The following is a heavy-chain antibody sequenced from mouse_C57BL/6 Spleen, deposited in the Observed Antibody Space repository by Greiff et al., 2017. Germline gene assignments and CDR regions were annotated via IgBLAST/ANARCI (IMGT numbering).Heavy chain of an antibody. CDR1: GYTFTDYE. CDR2: IDPETGGP. V-gene: IGHV1-15*01. D-gene: IGHD1-1*01. Sequence: QVQLQQSGAELVRPGASVTLSCKASGYTFTDYEMHWVKQTPVHGLEWIGAIDPETGGPAYNQKFKGKAILTADKSSSTAYMELRSLTSEDSAVYYCTRPLYGSSQTWFAYWGQGTLVTVSA. CDR3: TRPLYGSSQTWFAY. J-gene: IGHJ3*01.